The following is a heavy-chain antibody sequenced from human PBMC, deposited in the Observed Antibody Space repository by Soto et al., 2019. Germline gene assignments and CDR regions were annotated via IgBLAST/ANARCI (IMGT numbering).Heavy chain of an antibody. J-gene: IGHJ4*02. Sequence: GGSLRLSCVVSGFIFEDYDMHWVRQVPGKGLEWVSSITSNSDATKYADSVKGRFTLSRDNAKNSMYLEMNSLRVEDTAFYFCVKGAFSRSKVIFDYWGQGTLVTVSS. CDR3: VKGAFSRSKVIFDY. D-gene: IGHD2-21*01. V-gene: IGHV3-9*01. CDR1: GFIFEDYD. CDR2: ITSNSDAT.